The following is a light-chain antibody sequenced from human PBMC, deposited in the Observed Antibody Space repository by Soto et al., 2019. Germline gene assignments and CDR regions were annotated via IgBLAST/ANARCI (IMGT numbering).Light chain of an antibody. CDR3: QQRSNWPPWT. CDR1: QSVSSD. CDR2: DAS. V-gene: IGKV3-11*01. J-gene: IGKJ1*01. Sequence: DIVMTQSPSSLSLSPGERATISCRASQSVSSDLAWYQQKPGQAPRLLIYDASNRATGIPARFSGSGSGTDFTLTISSLEPEDYAVYYCQQRSNWPPWTFGQGTKVEI.